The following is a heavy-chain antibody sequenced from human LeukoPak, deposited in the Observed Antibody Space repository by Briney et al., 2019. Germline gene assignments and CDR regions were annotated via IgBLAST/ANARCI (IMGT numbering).Heavy chain of an antibody. D-gene: IGHD2-2*01. CDR1: GYSISSGYY. V-gene: IGHV4-38-2*01. Sequence: SETLSLTCAVSGYSISSGYYWGWIRQPPGKGLGWIGSIYYSGSTYYNPSLKSRVTISVDTSKNQFSLKLSSVTAADTAVYYCARHSVVVVPAAREGRFDPWGQGTLVTVSS. CDR2: IYYSGST. J-gene: IGHJ5*02. CDR3: ARHSVVVVPAAREGRFDP.